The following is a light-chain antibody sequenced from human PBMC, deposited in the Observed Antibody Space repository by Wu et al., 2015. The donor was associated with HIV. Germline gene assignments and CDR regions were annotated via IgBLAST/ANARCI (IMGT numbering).Light chain of an antibody. CDR1: QSISSNN. J-gene: IGKJ1*01. V-gene: IGKV3-20*01. Sequence: IVLTQSPGTLSLSPGERASLSCRASQSISSNNLAWYQQKPGQAPRLLMSSSFSRATGIPARFSGSGSGTDFTLTISSLQPEDVATYYCQKYNTAPWTFGQGTKVEMK. CDR3: QKYNTAPWT. CDR2: SSF.